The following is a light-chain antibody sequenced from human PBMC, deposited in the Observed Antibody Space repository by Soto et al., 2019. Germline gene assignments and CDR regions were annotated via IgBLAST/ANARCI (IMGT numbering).Light chain of an antibody. V-gene: IGKV3-15*01. Sequence: IVMTQSPATLSVSQAGRATLSSMASQSITHPLAWYQQKTGQAPRPLIYSASRRATGFPARFSGSGSGTDFPPTISRLQSEDFAVYYCQQYDNWLWTFGQGTKVDI. CDR1: QSITHP. CDR3: QQYDNWLWT. J-gene: IGKJ1*01. CDR2: SAS.